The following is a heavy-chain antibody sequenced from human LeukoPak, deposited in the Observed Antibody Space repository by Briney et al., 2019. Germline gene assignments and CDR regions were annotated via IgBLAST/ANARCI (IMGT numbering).Heavy chain of an antibody. CDR3: ARAYSSSWYFFDN. V-gene: IGHV1-8*03. J-gene: IGHJ4*02. CDR1: GYTFADYD. D-gene: IGHD6-13*01. CDR2: LTPSSDNT. Sequence: ASVKVSCRASGYTFADYDINWVRQAPGQGLEWMGWLTPSSDNTGYAQKFQGRVTFTSNTSISTAYTELSSLRSEDTAVYYCARAYSSSWYFFDNWGQGTLVTVSS.